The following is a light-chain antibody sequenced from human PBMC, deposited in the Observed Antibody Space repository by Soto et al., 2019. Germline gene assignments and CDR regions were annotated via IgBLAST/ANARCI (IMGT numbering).Light chain of an antibody. J-gene: IGKJ1*01. CDR2: GAS. V-gene: IGKV3-20*01. CDR1: QSVSSTH. CDR3: HQYGSSPQT. Sequence: EIVLTQSPGTLSLSPGDRATLFCRASQSVSSTHLAWYHQKPGQAPRLLIYGASTRASGIPDRFSGSGFGTDFTLTISRLETEDFAVYYCHQYGSSPQTFGQGTKVDIK.